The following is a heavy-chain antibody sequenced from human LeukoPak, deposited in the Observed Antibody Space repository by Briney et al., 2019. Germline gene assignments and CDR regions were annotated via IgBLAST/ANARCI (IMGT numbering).Heavy chain of an antibody. Sequence: GGSLRLSCAASGFTFSNAWMSWVRQAPGKGLEWVGRIKSKTDGGTTDYAAPVKGRFTISRDDSKNTLYLQMNSLKTEDTAVYYCTTRAIAAAGIFDYWGQGTPVTVSS. V-gene: IGHV3-15*01. CDR3: TTRAIAAAGIFDY. CDR2: IKSKTDGGTT. CDR1: GFTFSNAW. D-gene: IGHD6-13*01. J-gene: IGHJ4*02.